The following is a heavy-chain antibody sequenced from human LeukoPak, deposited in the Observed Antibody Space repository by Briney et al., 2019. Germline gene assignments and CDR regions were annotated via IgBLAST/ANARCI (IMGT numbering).Heavy chain of an antibody. Sequence: SETLSLTCAVYGGSFSGYYWSWIRQPPGKGLEWIGEINHSGSTNYNPSLKSRVTISVDTSKNQFSLKLSSVTAADTAVYYCARARSRYDSSGYYYWGQGTLVTASS. J-gene: IGHJ4*02. CDR2: INHSGST. D-gene: IGHD3-22*01. CDR3: ARARSRYDSSGYYY. V-gene: IGHV4-34*01. CDR1: GGSFSGYY.